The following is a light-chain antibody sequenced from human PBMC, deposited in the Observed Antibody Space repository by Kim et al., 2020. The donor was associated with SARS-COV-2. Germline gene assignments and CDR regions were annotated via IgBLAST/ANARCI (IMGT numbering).Light chain of an antibody. V-gene: IGLV2-11*01. Sequence: GQSVTSSFTGTSSDVGGYNYVSWYQQHPGKAPKLMIYDVSKRPSGVPDRFSGSKSGNTASLTISGLQAEDEDDYYCCSYAGSYGVVFGGGTQLTVL. CDR1: SSDVGGYNY. CDR3: CSYAGSYGVV. J-gene: IGLJ2*01. CDR2: DVS.